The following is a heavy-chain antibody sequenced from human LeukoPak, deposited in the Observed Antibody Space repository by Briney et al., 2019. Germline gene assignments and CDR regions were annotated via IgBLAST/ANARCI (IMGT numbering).Heavy chain of an antibody. J-gene: IGHJ4*02. CDR3: ASSWYRRGLDY. V-gene: IGHV4-30-2*01. CDR1: GGSISSGGYS. CDR2: IYHSGST. Sequence: SQTLSLTCAVSGGSISSGGYSWSWIRQPPGKGLEWIGYIYHSGSTYYNPSLKSRVTISVDRSKNQFSLKLGSVTAADTAVYYCASSWYRRGLDYWGQGTLVTVSS. D-gene: IGHD6-13*01.